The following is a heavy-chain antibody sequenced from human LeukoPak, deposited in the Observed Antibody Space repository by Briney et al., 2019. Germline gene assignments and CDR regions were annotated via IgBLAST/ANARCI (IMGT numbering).Heavy chain of an antibody. Sequence: GGSLRLSCAASGFTFSTFAMNWVRQAPGKGLEGVSTISDASGTTYYADSVRGRFTISRDNSKNTLYLQMNSLRAEDTAVYYCAKGEFWSAYYNWGQGTLVTVSS. CDR1: GFTFSTFA. D-gene: IGHD3-3*01. CDR2: ISDASGTT. J-gene: IGHJ4*02. V-gene: IGHV3-23*01. CDR3: AKGEFWSAYYN.